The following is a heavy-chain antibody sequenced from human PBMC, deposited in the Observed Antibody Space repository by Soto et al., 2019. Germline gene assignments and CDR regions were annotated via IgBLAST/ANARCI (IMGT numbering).Heavy chain of an antibody. D-gene: IGHD2-2*01. CDR2: IYYSGST. V-gene: IGHV4-61*01. CDR1: GGSVSSGSYY. J-gene: IGHJ4*02. CDR3: ARPLPAAIWPAPFDY. Sequence: SETLSLTRTVSGGSVSSGSYYWSWIRQAPGKGLEWIGYIYYSGSTNYNPSPKSRVTISVDTSKNQFSLKLSSVTAADTAVYYCARPLPAAIWPAPFDYWGQGTLVTVTS.